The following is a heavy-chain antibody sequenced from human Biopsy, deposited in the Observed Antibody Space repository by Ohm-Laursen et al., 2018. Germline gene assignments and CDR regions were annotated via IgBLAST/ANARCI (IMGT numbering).Heavy chain of an antibody. Sequence: GTLSLTCTVSDGSINSYYWNWIRQPPGKRLEWIGNIYYSGSTNFNPSLKSRVTISVDTSKNQFSLKLGSVTAADTAVYFCARGSSYGYDFDYWGQGTLVAVSS. V-gene: IGHV4-59*01. CDR3: ARGSSYGYDFDY. CDR2: IYYSGST. CDR1: DGSINSYY. D-gene: IGHD5-18*01. J-gene: IGHJ4*02.